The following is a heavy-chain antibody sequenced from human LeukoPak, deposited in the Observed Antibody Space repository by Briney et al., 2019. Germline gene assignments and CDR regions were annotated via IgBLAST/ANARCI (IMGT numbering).Heavy chain of an antibody. V-gene: IGHV4-38-2*02. J-gene: IGHJ3*02. Sequence: SETLSLTCTVSGYSISSGYYWGWIRQPPGKGLEWIGSIYHSGSTYYNPSLKSRDTISVDTSKNQFSLKLSSVTAADTAVYYCASSLVMTHDAFDIWGQGTMVTVSS. CDR2: IYHSGST. CDR3: ASSLVMTHDAFDI. CDR1: GYSISSGYY. D-gene: IGHD2-2*01.